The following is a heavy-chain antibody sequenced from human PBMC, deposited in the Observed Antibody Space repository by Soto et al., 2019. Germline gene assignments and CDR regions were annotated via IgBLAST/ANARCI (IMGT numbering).Heavy chain of an antibody. CDR1: GFTFSSYG. Sequence: PGGSLRLSCAASGFTFSSYGMHWVRQAPGKGLEWVAVIWYDGSNKYYADSVKGRFTISRDNSKNTLFLQMNSLRAEDTAVFYCARDPGLLFGYYYYGMDVWGQGTTVTVSS. CDR3: ARDPGLLFGYYYYGMDV. V-gene: IGHV3-33*01. CDR2: IWYDGSNK. J-gene: IGHJ6*02. D-gene: IGHD3-10*01.